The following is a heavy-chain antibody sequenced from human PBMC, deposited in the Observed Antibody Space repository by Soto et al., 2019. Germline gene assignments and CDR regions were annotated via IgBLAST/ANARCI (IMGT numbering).Heavy chain of an antibody. CDR2: ISNSDYTT. CDR1: GITLSDNY. V-gene: IGHV3-11*01. CDR3: ASGQLSLDY. D-gene: IGHD2-15*01. Sequence: QVHLVASGGGLVKPGGSLRLSCVASGITLSDNYMTWLRQAPGKGLEWLSYISNSDYTTYYADSVKGRFTISRDNATNSLYLQLNGLRVADTAVYYCASGQLSLDYWGQGILVTVSS. J-gene: IGHJ4*02.